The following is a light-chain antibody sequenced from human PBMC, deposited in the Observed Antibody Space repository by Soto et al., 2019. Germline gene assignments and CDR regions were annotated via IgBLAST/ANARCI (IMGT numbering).Light chain of an antibody. V-gene: IGLV4-69*01. CDR2: LNSDGSH. J-gene: IGLJ2*01. CDR1: SGHSTYA. CDR3: QTWGTAIHDVV. Sequence: QLVLTQSPSASASLGASVKLTCTLSSGHSTYAIAWHQLQPEKGPRYLMKLNSDGSHSKGDGIPDRFSGSSSGAERHLTISSLQSEDEADYYCQTWGTAIHDVVFGGGTKLTVL.